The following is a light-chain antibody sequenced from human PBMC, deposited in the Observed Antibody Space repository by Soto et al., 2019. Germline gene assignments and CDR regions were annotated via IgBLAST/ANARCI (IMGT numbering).Light chain of an antibody. CDR3: QQYAARSPWT. CDR1: QSLPSTW. CDR2: KGS. V-gene: IGKV1-5*03. J-gene: IGKJ1*01. Sequence: DVQMTQSPSTLSASVGDKVTITCRASQSLPSTWLAWFQQRPGKAPNVLIDKGSALASGVSSRFSASGSGTEFTLTISSLQPDDFATYFCQQYAARSPWTFGQGTRV.